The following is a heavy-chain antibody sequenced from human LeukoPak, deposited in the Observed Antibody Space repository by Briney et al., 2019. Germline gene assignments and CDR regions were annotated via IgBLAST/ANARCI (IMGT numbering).Heavy chain of an antibody. J-gene: IGHJ4*02. D-gene: IGHD5-18*01. CDR3: ARHSHTAMDYDY. Sequence: SETLSLTCTVSGGSISSYYWSWIRQPPGKGLEWIGYIYYSGSTNYNPSLKSRVTISVDTSKNQFSLKLSSVTAADTAVYYCARHSHTAMDYDYWGQGTLVTVSS. CDR1: GGSISSYY. CDR2: IYYSGST. V-gene: IGHV4-59*01.